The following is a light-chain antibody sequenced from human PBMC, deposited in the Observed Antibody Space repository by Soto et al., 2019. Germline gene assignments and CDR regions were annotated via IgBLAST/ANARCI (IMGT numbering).Light chain of an antibody. V-gene: IGLV1-47*01. CDR3: AAWDDSLSGVV. J-gene: IGLJ2*01. Sequence: QSVLTQPPSASGTPGQRVTISCSGSSSNIGSKYAYWYQQLPGRAPKLLIYRNNQRPSGVPDRFSGSKSGTSASLAISGLRSEDEADYYCAAWDDSLSGVVFGGGTQLTVL. CDR1: SSNIGSKY. CDR2: RNN.